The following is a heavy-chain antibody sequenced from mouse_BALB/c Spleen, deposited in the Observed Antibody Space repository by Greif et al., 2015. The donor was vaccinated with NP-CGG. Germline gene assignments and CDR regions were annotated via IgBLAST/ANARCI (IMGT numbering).Heavy chain of an antibody. V-gene: IGHV2-6-7*01. D-gene: IGHD2-1*01. J-gene: IGHJ3*01. Sequence: VQVVESGPGLVAPSQSLSITCTVSGFSLTGYGVNWVRQPPGKGLEWLGMIWGDGSTDYNSALKSRLSISKDNSKSQVFLKMNSLQTDDTARYYCARAYGNYDAWFAYWGQGTLVTVSA. CDR1: GFSLTGYG. CDR2: IWGDGST. CDR3: ARAYGNYDAWFAY.